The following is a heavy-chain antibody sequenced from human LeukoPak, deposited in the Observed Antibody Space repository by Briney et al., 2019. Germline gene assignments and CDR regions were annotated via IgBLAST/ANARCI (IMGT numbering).Heavy chain of an antibody. CDR3: AREGTRYFDL. D-gene: IGHD1-7*01. V-gene: IGHV3-30*03. Sequence: PGGSLRLSCAASGFTFSSYGMYWVRQAPGKGLEWVAVISFDGSNKYYADSVRGRFTVSRDNSKDTLYLQMNSLRAEDTAVYYCAREGTRYFDLWGRGTLVTVSS. CDR1: GFTFSSYG. J-gene: IGHJ2*01. CDR2: ISFDGSNK.